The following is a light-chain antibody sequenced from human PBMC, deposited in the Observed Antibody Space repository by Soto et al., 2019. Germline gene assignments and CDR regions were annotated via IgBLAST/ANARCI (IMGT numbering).Light chain of an antibody. J-gene: IGKJ1*01. CDR2: WAS. Sequence: TMITISTGFIAVLRWERATVNCKYSHILLYNSSKKNYLAWYQQKPGQPPKLLAYWASTRASGVPDRFSGSGSGTDFTLTISSLQAEDLAVYYCLQRYDNPRTFGQGTKVDI. V-gene: IGKV4-1*01. CDR3: LQRYDNPRT. CDR1: HILLYNSSKKNY.